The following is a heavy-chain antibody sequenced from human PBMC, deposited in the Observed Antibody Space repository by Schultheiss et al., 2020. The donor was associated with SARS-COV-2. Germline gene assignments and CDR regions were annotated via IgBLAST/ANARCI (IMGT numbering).Heavy chain of an antibody. CDR2: IYYSGST. V-gene: IGHV4-59*08. J-gene: IGHJ1*01. CDR1: GGSISSYY. Sequence: SETLSLTCTVSGGSISSYYWTWIRQPPGKGLEWIGYIYYSGSTNYNPSLKSRVTISVDTSKNQFSLKLSSVTAADTAVYYCASSVYGDKYFQHWGQGTLVTVSS. CDR3: ASSVYGDKYFQH. D-gene: IGHD4-17*01.